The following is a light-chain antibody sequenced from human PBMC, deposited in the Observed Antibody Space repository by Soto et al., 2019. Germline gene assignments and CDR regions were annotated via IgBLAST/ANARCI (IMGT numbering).Light chain of an antibody. CDR3: CSLRV. CDR2: EGS. V-gene: IGLV2-23*01. J-gene: IGLJ2*01. CDR1: SSDVGSYNL. Sequence: QSALTQPASVSGSPGQSITISCTGTSSDVGSYNLVSWYQQHPGKAPKLMIYEGSKRPSGVSNRFSGSKSGNTASLTISGLQAEDEADYYCCSLRVFGRGTKLTVL.